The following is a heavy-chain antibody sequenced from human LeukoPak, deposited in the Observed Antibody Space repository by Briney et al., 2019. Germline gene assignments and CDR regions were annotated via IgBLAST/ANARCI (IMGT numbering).Heavy chain of an antibody. CDR3: ARSLLVDTVMAGDY. Sequence: GGSLRLSCAASGFIFSSHSMNWVRQAPGKGLEWVSYISSGTSYTYYADSVKGRFTISRDNAKNSLYLQMNSLRDEDTAMYYSARSLLVDTVMAGDYWGQGTLVTVSS. D-gene: IGHD5-18*01. V-gene: IGHV3-48*02. CDR1: GFIFSSHS. J-gene: IGHJ4*02. CDR2: ISSGTSYT.